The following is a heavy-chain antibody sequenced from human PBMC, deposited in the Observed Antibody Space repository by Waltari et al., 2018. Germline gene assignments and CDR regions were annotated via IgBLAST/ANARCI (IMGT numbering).Heavy chain of an antibody. V-gene: IGHV3-7*01. D-gene: IGHD2-21*01. CDR1: GFTLTTYW. Sequence: EVQLVESGGGLVQPGGSLRLACSAAGFTLTTYWRTWVRQAPGRGLEWVANIKQDGSETYYVDSVKGRFTISRDNAKNSLYLQMNSLRAEDTAVYYCARTGDDYWGQGTLVTVSS. CDR3: ARTGDDY. J-gene: IGHJ4*02. CDR2: IKQDGSET.